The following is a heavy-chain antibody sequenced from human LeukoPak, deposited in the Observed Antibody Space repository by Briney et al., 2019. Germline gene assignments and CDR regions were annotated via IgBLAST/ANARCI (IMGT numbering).Heavy chain of an antibody. V-gene: IGHV1-69*01. J-gene: IGHJ4*02. D-gene: IGHD5-18*01. CDR1: GGTFSSYA. CDR3: ARIRSLGYSYGYPPFSPFDY. Sequence: GASVKVSCKASGGTFSSYAISWVRQAPGQGLEWMGGIIPIFGTANYAQKFQGRVTITADESTSTAYTELSSLRSEDTAVYYCARIRSLGYSYGYPPFSPFDYWGQGTLVTVSS. CDR2: IIPIFGTA.